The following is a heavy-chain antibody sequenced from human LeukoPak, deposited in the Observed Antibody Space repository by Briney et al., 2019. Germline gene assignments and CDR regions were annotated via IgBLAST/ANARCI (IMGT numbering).Heavy chain of an antibody. V-gene: IGHV4-38-2*01. CDR2: IYHSGGT. CDR1: GYSISSGYY. CDR3: ARLVPAAILDY. Sequence: SETLSLTCAVSGYSISSGYYWGWIRQPPGKGLGWIGSIYHSGGTYYNPSLKSRVTISVDTSKNQFSLKPSSVTAADTAVYYCARLVPAAILDYWGQGTLVTVSS. J-gene: IGHJ4*02. D-gene: IGHD2-2*02.